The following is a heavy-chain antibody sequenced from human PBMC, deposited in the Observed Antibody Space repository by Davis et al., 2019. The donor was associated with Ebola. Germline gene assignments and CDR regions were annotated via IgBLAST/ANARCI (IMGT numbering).Heavy chain of an antibody. CDR2: IRSKANSYAT. Sequence: GESLKISCAASGFTFSGSAMHWVRQASGKGLEWVGRIRSKANSYATAYAASVKGRFTISRDDSTNTAYLQMNSLKTEDTAVYYCTTWWQLVDYWGQGTLVTVSS. V-gene: IGHV3-73*01. D-gene: IGHD2-15*01. J-gene: IGHJ4*02. CDR1: GFTFSGSA. CDR3: TTWWQLVDY.